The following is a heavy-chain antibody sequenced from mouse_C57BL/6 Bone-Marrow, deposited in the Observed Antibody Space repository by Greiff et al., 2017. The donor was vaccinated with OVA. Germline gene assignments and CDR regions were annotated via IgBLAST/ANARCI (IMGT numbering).Heavy chain of an antibody. V-gene: IGHV2-9-1*01. D-gene: IGHD4-1*01. Sequence: QVQLKESGPGLVAPSQSLSITCTVSGFSLTSYAISWVRQPPGKGLEWLGVIWTGGGTNYNSALKSRLSIRKDNSKRQVFLKRNSLQPDDTARYYCARNWSTGTYWYFAGWGTGTTVTVSS. CDR1: GFSLTSYA. CDR3: ARNWSTGTYWYFAG. CDR2: IWTGGGT. J-gene: IGHJ1*02.